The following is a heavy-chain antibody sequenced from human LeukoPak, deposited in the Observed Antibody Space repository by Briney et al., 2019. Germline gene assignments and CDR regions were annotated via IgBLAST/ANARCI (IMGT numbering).Heavy chain of an antibody. CDR3: ARGSRFDY. CDR1: GFMFTSYS. Sequence: PGGSLRLSCAASGFMFTSYSMNWVRQAPGKGLEWVSYISRSSSPIYYADSVKGRFTISRDNAKKSSYLQMTSLRAEDTAVYYCARGSRFDYWGQGALVPSPQ. J-gene: IGHJ4*02. CDR2: ISRSSSPI. V-gene: IGHV3-48*04.